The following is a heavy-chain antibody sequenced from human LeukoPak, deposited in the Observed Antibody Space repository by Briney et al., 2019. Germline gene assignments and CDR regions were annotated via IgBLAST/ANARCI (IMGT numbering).Heavy chain of an antibody. CDR2: INPNSGGT. D-gene: IGHD3-22*01. CDR3: ARVRWYYDSSGYYGSVNWFDP. V-gene: IGHV1-2*02. CDR1: GGTFSSYA. Sequence: ASVKVSCKASGGTFSSYAISWVRQAPGQGLEWMGWINPNSGGTNYAQKFQGRVTMTRDTSISTAYMELSRLRSDDTAVYYCARVRWYYDSSGYYGSVNWFDPWGQGTLVTVSS. J-gene: IGHJ5*02.